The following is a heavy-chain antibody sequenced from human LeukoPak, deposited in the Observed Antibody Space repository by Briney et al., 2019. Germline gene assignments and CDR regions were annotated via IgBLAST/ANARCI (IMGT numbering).Heavy chain of an antibody. J-gene: IGHJ4*02. CDR1: GGSISSYY. CDR3: ASLGSYGYYFDY. V-gene: IGHV4-59*01. CDR2: IYYSGST. D-gene: IGHD5-18*01. Sequence: SETLSLTCTVSGGSISSYYWSWIRQPPGKGLEWIWYIYYSGSTNYNPSLKSRVTISVDTSKNQFSLKLSSVTAADTAVYYCASLGSYGYYFDYWGQGTLVTVSS.